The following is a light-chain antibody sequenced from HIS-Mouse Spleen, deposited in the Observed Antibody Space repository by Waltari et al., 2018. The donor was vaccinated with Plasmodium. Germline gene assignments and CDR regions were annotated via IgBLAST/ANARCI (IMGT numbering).Light chain of an antibody. J-gene: IGLJ1*01. CDR1: SSDVGGYNY. V-gene: IGLV2-11*01. Sequence: QSALSQLRSVSGSPGQSVPISCTGTSSDVGGYNYVSGYQQHPGNAPKLLIYDVSNRPSGVPDRFAGSKSGHTASLTISGLQAEDEADYYCCSYAGSYTYVFGTGTKVTVL. CDR2: DVS. CDR3: CSYAGSYTYV.